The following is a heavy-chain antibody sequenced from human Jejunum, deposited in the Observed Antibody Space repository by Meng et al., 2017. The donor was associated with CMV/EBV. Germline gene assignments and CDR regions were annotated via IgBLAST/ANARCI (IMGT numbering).Heavy chain of an antibody. D-gene: IGHD2-8*01. J-gene: IGHJ4*02. CDR3: ATNAFDY. CDR2: INTNNGDT. V-gene: IGHV1-3*04. CDR1: GSTFTSYP. Sequence: SVQLSCEASGSTFTSYPMHWVRQAPGQSLEWMGWINTNNGDTRFSQHLQGRVTISTDTSATTAYMELSSLRLDDTAIYYCATNAFDYWGQGTLVTVSS.